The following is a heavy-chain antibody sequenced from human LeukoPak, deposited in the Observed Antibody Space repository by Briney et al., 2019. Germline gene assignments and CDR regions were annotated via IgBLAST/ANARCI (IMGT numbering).Heavy chain of an antibody. CDR3: ARVRTDWNYAKFDY. D-gene: IGHD1-7*01. V-gene: IGHV4-61*02. Sequence: SQTLSLTCTVSGGSISSGLYYWSWIRQPAGKGLEWIGRIYTSGSTNYNPSLKSRVTISLDTSKNQFSLKLSSVTAADTAVYYCARVRTDWNYAKFDYWGQGTLVTVSS. CDR1: GGSISSGLYY. J-gene: IGHJ4*02. CDR2: IYTSGST.